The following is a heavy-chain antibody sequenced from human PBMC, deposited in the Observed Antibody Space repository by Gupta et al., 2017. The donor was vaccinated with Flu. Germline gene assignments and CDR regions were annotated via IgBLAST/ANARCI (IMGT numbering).Heavy chain of an antibody. CDR1: DGSISSSSYY. Sequence: QLQLQESGTGLVKPSETLSLTCIVSDGSISSSSYYWGLFRQPPGKGLEWSGSSGSTYYNPSLKSRVTISVDTSKNLFSLNLRSLTASDTAVYYCARLKSSYDSSGPPGWFDPWGQGTLVTVSS. V-gene: IGHV4-39*01. D-gene: IGHD3-22*01. J-gene: IGHJ5*02. CDR3: ARLKSSYDSSGPPGWFDP. CDR2: SGST.